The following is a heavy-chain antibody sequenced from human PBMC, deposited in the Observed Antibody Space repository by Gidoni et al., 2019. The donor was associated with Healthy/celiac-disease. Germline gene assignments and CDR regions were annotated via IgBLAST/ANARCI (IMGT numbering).Heavy chain of an antibody. CDR3: AKDPAAMWGNWFDP. CDR2: ISGSGGST. D-gene: IGHD2-2*01. V-gene: IGHV3-23*01. Sequence: EVQLLESGGGLLQPGGSLRLSCAASGFTFSSYAISWVRQAPGKGLEWVSAISGSGGSTYYADSVKGRCTISRDNSKNTLYLQMNSRRDEDTAVYYCAKDPAAMWGNWFDPWGQGTLVTVSS. J-gene: IGHJ5*02. CDR1: GFTFSSYA.